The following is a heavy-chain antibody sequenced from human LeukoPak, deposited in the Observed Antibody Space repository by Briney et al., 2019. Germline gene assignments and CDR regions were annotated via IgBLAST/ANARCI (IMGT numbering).Heavy chain of an antibody. Sequence: ASVKVSCKASGYTFTSYDINWVRQATGQGLEWMGWMNPNSGNTGYAQKFQGRVTMTRNTSISTAYMELSSLRSEDTAVYYCARGGGTTYYYYYYMDVWGKGTTVTVSS. CDR3: ARGGGTTYYYYYYMDV. CDR1: GYTFTSYD. CDR2: MNPNSGNT. J-gene: IGHJ6*03. V-gene: IGHV1-8*01. D-gene: IGHD1-26*01.